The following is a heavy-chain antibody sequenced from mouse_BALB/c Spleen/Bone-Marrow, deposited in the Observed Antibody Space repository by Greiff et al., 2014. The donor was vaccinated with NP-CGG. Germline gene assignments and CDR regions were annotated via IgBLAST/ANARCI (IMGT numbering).Heavy chain of an antibody. J-gene: IGHJ2*01. CDR2: SRNKAHDFTT. Sequence: EVNVVESGGGLVQPGDSLRLSCATSGFTFSDFYMEWVRQPPGKRLEWIAASRNKAHDFTTEYSASVKGRFIVSRDTSQGIFYLQMKALRAEDTAIYYCARGELETGSFDYWGQGTTLTVPS. V-gene: IGHV7-1*02. CDR3: ARGELETGSFDY. D-gene: IGHD4-1*01. CDR1: GFTFSDFY.